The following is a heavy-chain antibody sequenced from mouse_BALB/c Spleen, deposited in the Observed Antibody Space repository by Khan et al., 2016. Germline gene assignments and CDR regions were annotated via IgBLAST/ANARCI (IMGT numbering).Heavy chain of an antibody. CDR2: INTYSGES. V-gene: IGHV9-2-1*01. CDR3: SRYRYSYGRSGYFDV. J-gene: IGHJ1*01. Sequence: QIQLVQSGPELKKPGETVKISCKASGYTFTDYSMHWVKQAPGKGLKWMGWINTYSGESTYADDFKGRFAFYLESSANTASLQFNNLKNEDTAKNFWSRYRYSYGRSGYFDVWAAGTTVTVSS. CDR1: GYTFTDYS. D-gene: IGHD1-1*01.